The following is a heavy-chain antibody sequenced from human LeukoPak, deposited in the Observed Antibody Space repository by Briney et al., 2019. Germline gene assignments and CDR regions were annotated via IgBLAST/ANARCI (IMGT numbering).Heavy chain of an antibody. CDR3: AKGGGLGKYYFDY. Sequence: GGSLRLSCAASGFTLSSNYVGWVRQAPGKGLEWVSYTYSSGNTYHADSVKGTFATSRNTSENMVFLQINSLRAEDTGVYYCAKGGGLGKYYFDYWGQGTLVTVSS. D-gene: IGHD3-16*01. CDR1: GFTLSSNY. CDR2: TYSSGNT. J-gene: IGHJ4*02. V-gene: IGHV3-66*01.